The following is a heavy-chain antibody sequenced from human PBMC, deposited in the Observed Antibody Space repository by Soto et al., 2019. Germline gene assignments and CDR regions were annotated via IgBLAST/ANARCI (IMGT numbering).Heavy chain of an antibody. CDR1: GFTFSSYA. Sequence: GGSLRLSCAASGFTFSSYAMSWVRQAPGKGLEWVSAISGSGGSTYYADSVKGRFTISRDNSKNTLYLQMNSLRAEDTAVYYCAKGRYDFWSGSYWYFDLWGRGTLVTVSS. CDR3: AKGRYDFWSGSYWYFDL. V-gene: IGHV3-23*01. D-gene: IGHD3-3*01. J-gene: IGHJ2*01. CDR2: ISGSGGST.